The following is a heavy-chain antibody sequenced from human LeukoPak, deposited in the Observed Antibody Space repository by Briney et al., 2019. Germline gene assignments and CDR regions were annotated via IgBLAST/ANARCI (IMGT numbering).Heavy chain of an antibody. V-gene: IGHV3-53*01. D-gene: IGHD3-10*01. CDR1: GFTVSSNY. CDR3: ARDGTGSGSSFDY. Sequence: PGGSLRLSCAASGFTVSSNYMSWVRQAPGKGLEWVSVIYSGGSTYYADSVKGRFTISRDNSKNTLYLQMNSLRAEDTAAYYCARDGTGSGSSFDYWGQGTLVTVSS. J-gene: IGHJ4*02. CDR2: IYSGGST.